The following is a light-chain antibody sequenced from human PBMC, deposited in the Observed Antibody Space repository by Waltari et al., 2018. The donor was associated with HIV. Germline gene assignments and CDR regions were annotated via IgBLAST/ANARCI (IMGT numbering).Light chain of an antibody. CDR1: QRIDTTS. V-gene: IGKV3D-7*01. CDR2: GAS. Sequence: VLTQSPGTLSVSPGERATLSCRASQRIDTTSVSWYQHKAGQPPRLIVYGASTRASGIPPRFSGSGSGTDFTLTISSLQPEDFASYYCLQDYNLPGAFGQGNRVEIK. CDR3: LQDYNLPGA. J-gene: IGKJ1*01.